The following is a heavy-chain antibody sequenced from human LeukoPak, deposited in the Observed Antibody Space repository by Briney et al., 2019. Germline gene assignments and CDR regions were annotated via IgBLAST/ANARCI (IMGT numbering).Heavy chain of an antibody. CDR3: ARERGRWLRPFDY. V-gene: IGHV4-61*01. J-gene: IGHJ4*01. D-gene: IGHD5-24*01. CDR1: GGSVSSGSYY. CDR2: IYYSGST. Sequence: SETLSLTCTVSGGSVSSGSYYWSWIRQPPGKGLEWIGYIYYSGSTNYNPSLKSRVTISVDTSKNQFSLKLSSVTAADTAVYYCARERGRWLRPFDYWGHGTLVTVSS.